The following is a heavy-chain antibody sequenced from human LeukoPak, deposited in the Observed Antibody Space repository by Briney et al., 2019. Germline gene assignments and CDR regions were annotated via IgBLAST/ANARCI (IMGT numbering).Heavy chain of an antibody. D-gene: IGHD2-21*01. CDR3: AKSDESDY. Sequence: GGSLRLSCAASGFTFSSYSMNWVRQAPGKGLEWVSSISSSSSYIYYADSVKGRFSVFRDNAKNSLYLQMNSLRAEDTAVYYCAKSDESDYWGQGTQVTISS. J-gene: IGHJ4*02. V-gene: IGHV3-21*01. CDR1: GFTFSSYS. CDR2: ISSSSSYI.